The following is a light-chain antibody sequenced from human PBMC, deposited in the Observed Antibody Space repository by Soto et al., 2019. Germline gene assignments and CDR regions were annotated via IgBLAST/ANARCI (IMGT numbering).Light chain of an antibody. V-gene: IGKV1-39*01. CDR2: AAS. J-gene: IGKJ5*01. CDR1: QSISSY. CDR3: QQYNSYLIT. Sequence: DIQMTQSPSSLSASVGDRVTITCRASQSISSYLNWYQQKPGKAPKLLIYAASSLQSGVPSRFSGSGSGTEFTLTISSLQPDDFATYYCQQYNSYLITFGQGTRGRL.